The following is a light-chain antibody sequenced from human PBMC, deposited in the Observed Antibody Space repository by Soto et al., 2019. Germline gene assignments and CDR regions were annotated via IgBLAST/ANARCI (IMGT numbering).Light chain of an antibody. CDR1: SSNIGSNY. Sequence: QSVLTQPPSASGTPGQRVTISCSGSSSNIGSNYVYWYQQHPGKAPKLMIYEVSNRPSGVSNRFSGSKSGNTASLTISGLQAEDEADYYCSSYTSSSTLEVFGTGTKVTVL. J-gene: IGLJ1*01. CDR3: SSYTSSSTLEV. V-gene: IGLV2-14*01. CDR2: EVS.